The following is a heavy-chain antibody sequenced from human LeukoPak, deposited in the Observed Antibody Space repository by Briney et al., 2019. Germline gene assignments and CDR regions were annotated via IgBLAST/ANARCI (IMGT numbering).Heavy chain of an antibody. CDR2: ISSSSSYI. V-gene: IGHV3-21*01. CDR1: GFTFSSYS. J-gene: IGHJ4*02. Sequence: GGSLRLSCAASGFTFSSYSMNWVRQAPGKGLEWVSSISSSSSYIYYADSVKGRFTISRDNAKNSLYLQMNSLRAEDTAVYYCASVTVAGPRRFDYWGQGTLVTVSS. D-gene: IGHD6-19*01. CDR3: ASVTVAGPRRFDY.